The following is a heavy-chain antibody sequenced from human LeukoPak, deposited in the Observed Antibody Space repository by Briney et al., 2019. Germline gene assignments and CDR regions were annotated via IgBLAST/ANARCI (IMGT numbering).Heavy chain of an antibody. Sequence: GGSLRLSCAASGFTFSSYSMNWVRQPPGKGLEWVSTLSESGGNTYYADSVKGRFTISRDNSKNTLYLQMNSLRSEDTAVYYCAKGAFYDYWGQGTLVTVSS. J-gene: IGHJ4*02. CDR2: LSESGGNT. CDR3: AKGAFYDY. V-gene: IGHV3-23*01. D-gene: IGHD2/OR15-2a*01. CDR1: GFTFSSYS.